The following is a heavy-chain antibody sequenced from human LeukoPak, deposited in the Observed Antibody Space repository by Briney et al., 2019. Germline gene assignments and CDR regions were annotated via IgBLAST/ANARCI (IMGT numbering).Heavy chain of an antibody. J-gene: IGHJ4*02. CDR1: GFTFSSYS. Sequence: GESLKISCAASGFTFSSYSMNWVRQAPGKGLEWVSSISSSSSYIYYADSVKGRFTISRDNAKNSLYLQMNSLRAEDTAVYYCARDAEMATISSYFDYWGQGTLVTVSS. D-gene: IGHD5-24*01. CDR3: ARDAEMATISSYFDY. CDR2: ISSSSSYI. V-gene: IGHV3-21*01.